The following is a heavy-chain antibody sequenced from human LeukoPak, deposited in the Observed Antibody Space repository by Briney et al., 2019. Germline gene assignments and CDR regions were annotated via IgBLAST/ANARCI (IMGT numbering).Heavy chain of an antibody. D-gene: IGHD2-2*01. J-gene: IGHJ5*02. CDR3: ARSKYRLLSQYNWFDP. CDR2: IYYSGSI. CDR1: GGSISSGGYY. Sequence: SETLSLTCTVSGGSISSGGYYWSWIRQHPGKGLEWIGYIYYSGSIYYNPSLKSRVTISVDTSKNQFSLKLSSVTAADTAVYYCARSKYRLLSQYNWFDPWGQGTLVTVSS. V-gene: IGHV4-31*03.